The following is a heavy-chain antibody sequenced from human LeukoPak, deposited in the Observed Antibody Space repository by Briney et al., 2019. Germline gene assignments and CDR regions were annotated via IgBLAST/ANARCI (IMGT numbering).Heavy chain of an antibody. D-gene: IGHD3-22*01. Sequence: GESLKISCKGSGYSFTSYWIGWVRQMPGKGLEWMGIIYPGDSNTRYSPSFQGQVTFSADKSISTAYLQWSSLKASDTAMYYCARHRKPYYYDSTTGDAFDIWGQGTMVTVSS. CDR3: ARHRKPYYYDSTTGDAFDI. CDR1: GYSFTSYW. CDR2: IYPGDSNT. J-gene: IGHJ3*02. V-gene: IGHV5-51*01.